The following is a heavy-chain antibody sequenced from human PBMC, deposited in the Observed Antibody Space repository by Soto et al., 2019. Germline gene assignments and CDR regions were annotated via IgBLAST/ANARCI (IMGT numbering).Heavy chain of an antibody. CDR3: AKDSPYDWYYFDY. Sequence: PGGSLRLSCAASGFTFSSYGMHWVRQAPGKGLEWVAVISYDGSNKYYADSVKGRFTISRDNSKNTLYLQMNSLRAEDTAVYYCAKDSPYDWYYFDYWGQGTLVTVSS. V-gene: IGHV3-30*18. CDR1: GFTFSSYG. CDR2: ISYDGSNK. J-gene: IGHJ4*02. D-gene: IGHD3-16*01.